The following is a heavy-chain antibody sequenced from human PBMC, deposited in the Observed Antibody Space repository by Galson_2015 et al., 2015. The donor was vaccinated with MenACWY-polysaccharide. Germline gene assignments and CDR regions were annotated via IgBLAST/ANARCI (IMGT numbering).Heavy chain of an antibody. CDR2: IYWDDDK. V-gene: IGHV2-5*02. J-gene: IGHJ4*02. D-gene: IGHD6-19*01. CDR3: ALDFYTLRYSSGWSQHY. Sequence: PALVKPTQTLTLTCTFSGFSLSTSGVGVGWIRQPPGKALEWLALIYWDDDKRYSTSLKSRLTISKDTSKSQVVLTMANMDPVDTATYYCALDFYTLRYSSGWSQHYWGQGTLVTVSS. CDR1: GFSLSTSGVG.